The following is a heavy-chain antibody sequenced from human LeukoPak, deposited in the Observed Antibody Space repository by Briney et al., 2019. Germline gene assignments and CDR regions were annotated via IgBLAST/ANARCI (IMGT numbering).Heavy chain of an antibody. Sequence: SETLSLTCTVSGGSISDYYWNWIRQSPGKGLEWIGYIYYSGSTYYNPSLKSRVTISVDTSKNQFSLKLSSVTAADTAVYYCAGLDSSGYYEHWGQGTLVTVSS. J-gene: IGHJ4*02. CDR2: IYYSGST. CDR3: AGLDSSGYYEH. CDR1: GGSISDYY. D-gene: IGHD3-22*01. V-gene: IGHV4-59*12.